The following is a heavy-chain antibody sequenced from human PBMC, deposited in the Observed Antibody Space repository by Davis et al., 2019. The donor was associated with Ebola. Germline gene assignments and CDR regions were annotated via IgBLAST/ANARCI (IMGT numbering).Heavy chain of an antibody. CDR1: GFTFSSYG. D-gene: IGHD2-2*01. J-gene: IGHJ4*02. Sequence: PGGSLRLSCAASGFTFSSYGMHWVRQAPGKGLEWVAVISYDGSNKYYADSVKGRFTISRDNSKNTLYLQMNSLRAEDTAVYYCAKGYCSSTSCSAYGYWGQGTLVTVSS. CDR3: AKGYCSSTSCSAYGY. V-gene: IGHV3-30*18. CDR2: ISYDGSNK.